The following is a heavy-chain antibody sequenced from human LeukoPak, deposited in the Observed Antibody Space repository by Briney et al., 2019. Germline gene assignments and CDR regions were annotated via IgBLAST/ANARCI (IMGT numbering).Heavy chain of an antibody. CDR3: AGGRFGPAADDAFDI. CDR1: GFTFSSYA. CDR2: ISYDGSNK. Sequence: GGSLRLSCAASGFTFSSYAMHWVRQAPGKGLEWVAVISYDGSNKYYADSVKGRFTISRDNSKNTLYLQMNSLRAEDTAVYYCAGGRFGPAADDAFDIWGQGTMVTVSS. J-gene: IGHJ3*02. D-gene: IGHD2-2*01. V-gene: IGHV3-30*04.